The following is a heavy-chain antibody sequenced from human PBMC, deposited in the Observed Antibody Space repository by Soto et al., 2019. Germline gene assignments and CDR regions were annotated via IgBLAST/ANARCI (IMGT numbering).Heavy chain of an antibody. V-gene: IGHV3-23*01. D-gene: IGHD3-10*01. CDR2: ISGGGDAT. J-gene: IGHJ2*01. CDR3: ARKVSGSIGRPDLWYFDL. Sequence: EVQLLDSGGGLVQPGGSLRLSCAASGFTFSGYALTWVRQAPGKGLEWVSAISGGGDATFYADSVKGRFTISRDNSKNTLYLQMNTLRAEDTAVYYCARKVSGSIGRPDLWYFDLWGRGTLVTVSS. CDR1: GFTFSGYA.